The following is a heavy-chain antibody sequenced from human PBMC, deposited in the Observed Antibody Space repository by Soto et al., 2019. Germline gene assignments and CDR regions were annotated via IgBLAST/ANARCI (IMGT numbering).Heavy chain of an antibody. Sequence: QVQLQQWGAGLLKPSETLSLTCAVYGGFVTSGSYYWSWIRQPPGKGLEWIGEMSHSGGTHFNPSLKSRVTISVDTSKNQFALKMSSVTALDTALYYCARVERGTATTVVDAFDIWGPGTMVTVSS. D-gene: IGHD1-1*01. CDR2: MSHSGGT. CDR3: ARVERGTATTVVDAFDI. J-gene: IGHJ3*02. CDR1: GGFVTSGSYY. V-gene: IGHV4-34*01.